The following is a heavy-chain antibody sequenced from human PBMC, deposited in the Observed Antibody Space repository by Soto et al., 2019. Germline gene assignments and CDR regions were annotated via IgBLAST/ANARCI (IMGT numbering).Heavy chain of an antibody. CDR3: ASDPGYPAVWGDWFDP. V-gene: IGHV1-18*01. J-gene: IGHJ5*02. CDR1: GYTFTSYG. Sequence: ASVKVSCKASGYTFTSYGISWVRQAPGQGLEWMGWISAYNGNTNYAQKLQGRVTMTTDTSTSTAYMELRSLRSDDTAVYYCASDPGYPAVWGDWFDPRGQGTLDPVSS. D-gene: IGHD3-16*01. CDR2: ISAYNGNT.